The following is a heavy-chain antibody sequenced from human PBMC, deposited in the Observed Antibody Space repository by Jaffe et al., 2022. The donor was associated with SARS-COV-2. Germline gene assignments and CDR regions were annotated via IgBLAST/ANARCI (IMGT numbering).Heavy chain of an antibody. CDR1: GFTFSSYW. J-gene: IGHJ6*02. D-gene: IGHD3-9*01. Sequence: EVQLVESGGGLVQPGGSLRLSCAASGFTFSSYWMSWVRQAPGKGLEWVANIKQDGSEKYYVDSVKGRFTISRDNAKNSLYLQMNSLRAEDTAVYYCARDIVNGYFDWFLSPYGMDVWGQGTTVTVSS. CDR3: ARDIVNGYFDWFLSPYGMDV. V-gene: IGHV3-7*01. CDR2: IKQDGSEK.